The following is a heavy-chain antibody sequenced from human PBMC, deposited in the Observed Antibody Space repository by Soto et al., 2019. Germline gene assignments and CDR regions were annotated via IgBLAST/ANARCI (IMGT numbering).Heavy chain of an antibody. CDR2: IIPIFDTT. J-gene: IGHJ6*02. CDR1: GGTFSTYG. D-gene: IGHD6-13*01. V-gene: IGHV1-69*01. Sequence: QVQLVQSGAEVKKPGYSVKVSCKASGGTFSTYGINWVRQAPGQGLEWMGGIIPIFDTTDYAQKFQGKFTITADDSTSTVYMELSSLRSEDTAVYYCARDEAAAATSGMAVWGQGTTVTVSS. CDR3: ARDEAAAATSGMAV.